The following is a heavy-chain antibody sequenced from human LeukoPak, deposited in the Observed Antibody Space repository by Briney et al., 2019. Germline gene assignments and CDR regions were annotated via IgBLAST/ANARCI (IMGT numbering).Heavy chain of an antibody. CDR1: GFTFRSYA. J-gene: IGHJ4*02. CDR3: AKGLYGSGSPSYYFDY. Sequence: GGSLRLSCAASGFTFRSYAMSWVRQAPGKGLEWVSAISGSGGSTYYADSVKGRFTISRDNSKNTLYLQMNSLRAEDTAVYYCAKGLYGSGSPSYYFDYWGQGTLVTVSS. CDR2: ISGSGGST. V-gene: IGHV3-23*01. D-gene: IGHD3-10*01.